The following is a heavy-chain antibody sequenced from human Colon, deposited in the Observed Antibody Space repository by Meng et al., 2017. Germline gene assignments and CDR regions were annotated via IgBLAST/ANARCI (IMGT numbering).Heavy chain of an antibody. Sequence: QVHLQGVVQGLVKPSETLSPTCAVSGGSISSNWWSWVRQPPGKGLEWIGEFFHTGRTNYDPSLKSRVTISVDKSNNQFSLKLTSVTAADTAVYFCARHISILGQRGFDYWGQGTLVTVSS. CDR3: ARHISILGQRGFDY. V-gene: IGHV4-4*02. CDR1: GGSISSNW. D-gene: IGHD3/OR15-3a*01. J-gene: IGHJ4*02. CDR2: FFHTGRT.